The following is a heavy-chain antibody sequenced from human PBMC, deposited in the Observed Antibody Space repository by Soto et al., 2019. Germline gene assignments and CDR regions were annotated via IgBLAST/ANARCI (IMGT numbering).Heavy chain of an antibody. CDR2: ISGSGASA. D-gene: IGHD3-22*01. CDR1: GFTFNKHA. V-gene: IGHV3-23*01. CDR3: ARTPGVITVISAFDH. Sequence: GGSLRLLCVASGFTFNKHALAWVRQAPGKGLEWVSAISGSGASACDSASVKGRFTISRDNSNNTLYLQMNSLRAEDTAIYYCARTPGVITVISAFDHWGQGTL. J-gene: IGHJ4*02.